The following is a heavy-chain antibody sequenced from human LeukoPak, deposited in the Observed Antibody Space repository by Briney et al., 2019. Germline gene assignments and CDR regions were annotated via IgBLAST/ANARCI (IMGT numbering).Heavy chain of an antibody. Sequence: GGSLRLSCAASGFTVSGNYMTWVRQAPGKGLEWVSVIYSSGNTHYADSVKGRFTISRDNSKNTVYLQMNSLRAEDTAVYYCARDESEFYDTSGYLHYWGPGTPVTVSA. J-gene: IGHJ4*02. CDR2: IYSSGNT. CDR1: GFTVSGNY. D-gene: IGHD3-22*01. V-gene: IGHV3-53*01. CDR3: ARDESEFYDTSGYLHY.